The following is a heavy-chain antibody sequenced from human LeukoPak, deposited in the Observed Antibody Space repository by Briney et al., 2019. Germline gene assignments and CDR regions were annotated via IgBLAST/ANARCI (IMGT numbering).Heavy chain of an antibody. J-gene: IGHJ4*02. CDR3: ARRNLFDY. Sequence: GGSLRLSCVASGFTFRDYWMTWGRQAPGKGLEYVANIKYDGSDKYYVDSVKGRFTISRDNAKNSVYLQMNSLRVEDTGVYYCARRNLFDYWGQGTVVTVSS. CDR1: GFTFRDYW. CDR2: IKYDGSDK. V-gene: IGHV3-7*01. D-gene: IGHD1-14*01.